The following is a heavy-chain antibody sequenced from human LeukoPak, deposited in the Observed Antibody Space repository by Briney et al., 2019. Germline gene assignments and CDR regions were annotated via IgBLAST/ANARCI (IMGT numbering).Heavy chain of an antibody. Sequence: SETLSLTCTVSGYSISSGYYWGWIRQPPGKGLEWIGSIYHSGSTYYNPSLKSRVTISVDTSKNQFFLKLISVTAADTAVYYCASRKLGNDYWGQGTLVTVSS. CDR2: IYHSGST. D-gene: IGHD7-27*01. J-gene: IGHJ4*02. CDR3: ASRKLGNDY. CDR1: GYSISSGYY. V-gene: IGHV4-38-2*02.